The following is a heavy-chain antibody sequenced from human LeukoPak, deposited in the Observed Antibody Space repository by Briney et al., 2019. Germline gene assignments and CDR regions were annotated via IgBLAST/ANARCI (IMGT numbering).Heavy chain of an antibody. V-gene: IGHV3-64*01. CDR2: ISSNGGST. CDR3: AREDDPWYFDY. Sequence: GGSLRLSCAASGFTFSRYAMHWVRQAPGKGLEYVSAISSNGGSTYYANSVKGRFTISRDNSKNTLYLQMGSLRAEDMAVYYCAREDDPWYFDYWGQGTLVTVSS. CDR1: GFTFSRYA. J-gene: IGHJ4*02.